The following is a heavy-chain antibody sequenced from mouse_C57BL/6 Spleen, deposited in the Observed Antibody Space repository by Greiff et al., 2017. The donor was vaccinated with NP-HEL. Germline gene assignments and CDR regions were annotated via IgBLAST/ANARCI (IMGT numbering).Heavy chain of an antibody. CDR3: ARGPYGSSYRYFDV. CDR1: GYTFTDYN. V-gene: IGHV1-18*01. Sequence: EVQLQQSGPELVKPGASVKIPCKASGYTFTDYNMDWVKQSHGKSLEWIGDINPNNGGTIYNQKFKGKATLTVDKSSRTAYMELRSLTSEDTAVYYCARGPYGSSYRYFDVWGTGTTVTVSS. CDR2: INPNNGGT. D-gene: IGHD1-1*01. J-gene: IGHJ1*03.